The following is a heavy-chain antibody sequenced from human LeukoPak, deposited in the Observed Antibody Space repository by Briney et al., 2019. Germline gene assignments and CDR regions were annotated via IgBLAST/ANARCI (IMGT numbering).Heavy chain of an antibody. Sequence: GGSLRLSCAASGFTFSSYAMSWVRQAPGKGLEWVSTISGSGGSTYYADSVKGRFTISRDNSKNTLYLQMNSLRAEDTAVYYCAKAPPRGWLGRGWDYWGQGTLVTVPS. J-gene: IGHJ4*02. CDR3: AKAPPRGWLGRGWDY. CDR2: ISGSGGST. V-gene: IGHV3-23*01. D-gene: IGHD6-19*01. CDR1: GFTFSSYA.